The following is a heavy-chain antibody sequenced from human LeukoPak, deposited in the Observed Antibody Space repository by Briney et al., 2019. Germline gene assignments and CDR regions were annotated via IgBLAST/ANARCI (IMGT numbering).Heavy chain of an antibody. J-gene: IGHJ3*02. V-gene: IGHV4-4*07. CDR2: IYTSGST. Sequence: SETLSLTCTVSGGSINSYYWSWIRQPAGKGLEWIGRIYTSGSTNYNPSLKSRVTMSVDTSKNQFSLKLSSVTAADTAVYYCASGYYYVFAFDIWGQGTMVTVSS. D-gene: IGHD3-22*01. CDR1: GGSINSYY. CDR3: ASGYYYVFAFDI.